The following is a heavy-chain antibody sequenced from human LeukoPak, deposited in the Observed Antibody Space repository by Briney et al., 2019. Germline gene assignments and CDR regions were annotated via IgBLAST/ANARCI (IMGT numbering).Heavy chain of an antibody. CDR3: ARDSWHHYYFDY. J-gene: IGHJ4*02. D-gene: IGHD6-13*01. CDR2: IYYSGST. Sequence: PSETLSLTCTVSGGSISSYYWSWIRQPPGKGLEWIGYIYYSGSTNYNPSLKSRVTISVDTSKNQFSLKLSSVTAADTAVYYCARDSWHHYYFDYWGQGTLVTVSS. V-gene: IGHV4-59*01. CDR1: GGSISSYY.